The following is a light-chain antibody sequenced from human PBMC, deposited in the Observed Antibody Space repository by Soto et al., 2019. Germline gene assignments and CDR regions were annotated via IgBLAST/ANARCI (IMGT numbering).Light chain of an antibody. CDR1: QGIRAD. J-gene: IGKJ2*02. CDR2: AAS. V-gene: IGKV1-6*01. CDR3: LQDYNYPRT. Sequence: AIQMTQSPSSLSASVGDRVTISCRASQGIRADLGWYQHKPGKAPRLLIYAASSLQGGVPSRFSGTGSGTDFTLTINNLQPEDSATYYCLQDYNYPRTFGQGTKFEI.